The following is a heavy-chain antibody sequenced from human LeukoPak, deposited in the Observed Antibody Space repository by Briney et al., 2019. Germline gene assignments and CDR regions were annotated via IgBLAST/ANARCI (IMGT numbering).Heavy chain of an antibody. CDR2: IYHSGST. Sequence: PSETLSLTCAVSGGSISSSNWWSWVRQPPGKGLEWIGEIYHSGSTNYNPSLKSRVTISVDKSKNQFSLKLSSVTAADTAVYYCARGGGNRYYYGSGSTFEYFQHWGQGTLVTVSS. D-gene: IGHD3-10*01. CDR1: GGSISSSNW. V-gene: IGHV4-4*02. J-gene: IGHJ1*01. CDR3: ARGGGNRYYYGSGSTFEYFQH.